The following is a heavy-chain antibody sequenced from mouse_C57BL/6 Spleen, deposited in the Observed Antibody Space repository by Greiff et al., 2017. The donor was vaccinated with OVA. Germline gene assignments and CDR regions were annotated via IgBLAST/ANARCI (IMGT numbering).Heavy chain of an antibody. CDR2: IRRKSNNYAT. CDR3: VRHDTDYAMDY. Sequence: EVQLVESGGGLVQPKGSLKLSCAASGFSFNTYAMNWVRQAPGKGLEWVARIRRKSNNYATYYADSVKDRFTTSRDDSESMHDLQMNNLKTEDTAMYYCVRHDTDYAMDYWGQGTSVTVSS. V-gene: IGHV10-1*01. CDR1: GFSFNTYA. J-gene: IGHJ4*01.